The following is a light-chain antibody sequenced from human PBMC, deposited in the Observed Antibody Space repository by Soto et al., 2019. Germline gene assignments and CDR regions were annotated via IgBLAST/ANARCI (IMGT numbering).Light chain of an antibody. CDR1: QDINNY. Sequence: DIQLTQSPSSLSASVGDRVTITCQASQDINNYLNWYQQKPGKAPKLLIFDASSVETGVPSRCSGSGSGTHFTFTISSLEPEDIATYHCQQYEDLPLTFGGGTRVEIK. J-gene: IGKJ4*01. CDR3: QQYEDLPLT. V-gene: IGKV1-33*01. CDR2: DAS.